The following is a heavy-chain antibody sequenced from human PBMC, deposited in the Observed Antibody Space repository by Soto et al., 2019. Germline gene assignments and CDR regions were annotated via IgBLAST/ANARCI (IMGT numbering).Heavy chain of an antibody. V-gene: IGHV2-5*02. D-gene: IGHD3-22*01. J-gene: IGHJ4*02. Sequence: QITLKESGPTLVKPTQTLTLTCTFSGFSLSTSGVGVGWIRQPPGKALEWLALIYWDDDKRYSPSLKSSLTITQDTSKHQVVLTMTNMDPGDTATYYCAHRKDSSGYYWGGFDYWGQGTLVTVSS. CDR1: GFSLSTSGVG. CDR3: AHRKDSSGYYWGGFDY. CDR2: IYWDDDK.